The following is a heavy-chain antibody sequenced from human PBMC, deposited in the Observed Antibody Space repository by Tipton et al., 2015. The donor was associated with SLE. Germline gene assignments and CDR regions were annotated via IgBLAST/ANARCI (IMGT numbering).Heavy chain of an antibody. CDR1: GFTFDDYA. J-gene: IGHJ4*02. Sequence: SLRLSCVASGFTFDDYAMHWVRQAPGKGLEWVSAITWNGGAGGYVDSVKGRFIISRDNAKNSLFLQMNSLRPEDTAFYYCAKGATWEPPDYWGQGTLVTVSP. V-gene: IGHV3-9*01. D-gene: IGHD1-26*01. CDR2: ITWNGGAG. CDR3: AKGATWEPPDY.